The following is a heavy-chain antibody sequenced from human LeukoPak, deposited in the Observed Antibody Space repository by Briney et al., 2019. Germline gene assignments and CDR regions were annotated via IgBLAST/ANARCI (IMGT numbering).Heavy chain of an antibody. V-gene: IGHV3-23*01. CDR1: GFTFDDYA. CDR3: AKDYDILNRGGFDAFDI. J-gene: IGHJ3*02. CDR2: ISGSGGST. Sequence: GGSLRLSCAASGFTFDDYAMHWVRQAPGKGLEWVSAISGSGGSTYYADSVKGRFTISRDNSKNTLYLQMNSLRAEDTAVYYCAKDYDILNRGGFDAFDIWGQGTMITVSS. D-gene: IGHD3-9*01.